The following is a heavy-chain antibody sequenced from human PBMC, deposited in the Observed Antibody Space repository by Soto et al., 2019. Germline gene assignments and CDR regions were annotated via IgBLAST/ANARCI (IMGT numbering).Heavy chain of an antibody. D-gene: IGHD6-19*01. CDR3: ARDHQWLADY. V-gene: IGHV1-3*01. CDR2: INAGNSNT. J-gene: IGHJ4*02. CDR1: GYTFTSYA. Sequence: ASVKVSCKASGYTFTSYAMHWVRQAPGQRLEWMGWINAGNSNTKYSQKFQGRVTITRDTSASTAYMELSSLRSEDTAVYYCARDHQWLADYWGQGTLVTVSS.